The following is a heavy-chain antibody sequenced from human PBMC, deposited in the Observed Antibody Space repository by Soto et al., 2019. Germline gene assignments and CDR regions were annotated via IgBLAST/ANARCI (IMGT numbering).Heavy chain of an antibody. CDR1: GFIFSSFA. V-gene: IGHV3-23*01. Sequence: EVQLLESGGGLVQPGGSLRLSCAASGFIFSSFAMSWVRQAPGKGLEWVSIISGGGGTTSYADSVKGRFTISRDNSKNTLYLQMNSLRAEDTAVYYCAQTYNWNFFDFWGQGTLVTVSS. J-gene: IGHJ4*02. CDR3: AQTYNWNFFDF. D-gene: IGHD1-7*01. CDR2: ISGGGGTT.